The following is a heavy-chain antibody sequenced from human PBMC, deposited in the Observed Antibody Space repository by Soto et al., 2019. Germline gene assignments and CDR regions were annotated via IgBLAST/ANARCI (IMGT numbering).Heavy chain of an antibody. CDR1: GFAFNNAW. CDR2: IKSKSDGGAT. CDR3: TTDTVAARPHAYDI. D-gene: IGHD6-6*01. J-gene: IGHJ3*02. Sequence: GGSLRLSCAVSGFAFNNAWMNWVRQAPGKGLEWVGRIKSKSDGGATDYAAPVKGRFTISRDDSQTTLFLQMNSLKIEDTAVYYCTTDTVAARPHAYDIWGHGTLVTVSS. V-gene: IGHV3-15*07.